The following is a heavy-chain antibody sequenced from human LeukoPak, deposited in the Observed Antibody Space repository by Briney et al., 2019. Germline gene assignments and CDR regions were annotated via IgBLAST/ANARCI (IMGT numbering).Heavy chain of an antibody. D-gene: IGHD5-24*01. V-gene: IGHV3-7*01. CDR2: IKQDGSEK. J-gene: IGHJ4*02. CDR1: GFTFSSYW. Sequence: GGSLRLSCAASGFTFSSYWMSWVRQAPGKGLEWVANIKQDGSEKYYVDSVKGRFTISRDNAKNSLYLQMNSLRAEDTAVYYCARDGSVGLQRRTNDYWGQGTLVTVSS. CDR3: ARDGSVGLQRRTNDY.